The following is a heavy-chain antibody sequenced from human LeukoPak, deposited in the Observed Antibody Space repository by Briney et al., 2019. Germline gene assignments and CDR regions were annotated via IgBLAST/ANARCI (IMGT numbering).Heavy chain of an antibody. Sequence: GASVKVSCKASGGTFSSYAISWVRQAPGQGLEWMGGIIPIFGTANYAQKFQGRVTMTRDTSTSTVYMELSSLRSEDTAVYYCARDGGLDIVVVPAARPQYYFDYWGQGTLVTVSS. D-gene: IGHD2-2*03. J-gene: IGHJ4*02. V-gene: IGHV1-69*05. CDR3: ARDGGLDIVVVPAARPQYYFDY. CDR2: IIPIFGTA. CDR1: GGTFSSYA.